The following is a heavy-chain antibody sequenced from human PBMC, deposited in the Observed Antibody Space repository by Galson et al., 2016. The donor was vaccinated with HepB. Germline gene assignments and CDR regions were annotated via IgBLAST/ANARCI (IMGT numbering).Heavy chain of an antibody. CDR3: AGDRFYCSGGSCHSRLDP. V-gene: IGHV4-31*03. J-gene: IGHJ5*02. CDR2: MYYSGRT. CDR1: GGSISSGGYY. D-gene: IGHD2-15*01. Sequence: TLSLTCTVSGGSISSGGYYWSWIRQHPGKGLVWSGNMYYSGRTYYNPALKSRLTISVDTSRNQFSLWLSSVTAADTAVYYCAGDRFYCSGGSCHSRLDPWGQGTLVTVSS.